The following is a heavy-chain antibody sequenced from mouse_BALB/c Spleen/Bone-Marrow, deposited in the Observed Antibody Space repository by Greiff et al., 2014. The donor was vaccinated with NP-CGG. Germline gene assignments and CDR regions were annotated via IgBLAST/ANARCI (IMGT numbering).Heavy chain of an antibody. V-gene: IGHV5-6*01. Sequence: DVHLVESGGGLVKPGGPLKLSCAASGFTFSSYGMSWVRQTPDKRLEWVATINNGSSYTFYPDSVKGRFTISRDNAKNALYLQMSSLKSEDTAMYYCARRRDGPYAMDYWGQGTSVTVSS. CDR1: GFTFSSYG. D-gene: IGHD2-3*01. CDR3: ARRRDGPYAMDY. CDR2: INNGSSYT. J-gene: IGHJ4*01.